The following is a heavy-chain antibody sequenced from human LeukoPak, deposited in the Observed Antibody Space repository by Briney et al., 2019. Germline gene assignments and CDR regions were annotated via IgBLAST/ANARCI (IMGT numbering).Heavy chain of an antibody. V-gene: IGHV3-48*03. Sequence: GGSLRLSCAASGFTFSSYEMNWVRQAPGKGLEWVSYITTSGTTISYADPVKGRFTISRDNAKNSLYLQMNSLGAEDTAVYYCARDRSGYFGMDVWGQGTTVTVSS. CDR2: ITTSGTTI. CDR3: ARDRSGYFGMDV. CDR1: GFTFSSYE. J-gene: IGHJ6*02. D-gene: IGHD1-26*01.